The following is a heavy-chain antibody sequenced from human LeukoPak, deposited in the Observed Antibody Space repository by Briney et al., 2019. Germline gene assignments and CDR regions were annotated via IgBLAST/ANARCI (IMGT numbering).Heavy chain of an antibody. CDR3: ARVLGISFDP. CDR2: IYTSGST. V-gene: IGHV4-61*02. Sequence: SETLSLTCTVSGGSISSGSYYWSWIRQPAGKGLEWIGRIYTSGSTNYNPSLKSRVTISVDTSKNQFSLKLSSVTAADTAVYYCARVLGISFDPWGQGTLVTVSS. J-gene: IGHJ5*02. D-gene: IGHD3-16*01. CDR1: GGSISSGSYY.